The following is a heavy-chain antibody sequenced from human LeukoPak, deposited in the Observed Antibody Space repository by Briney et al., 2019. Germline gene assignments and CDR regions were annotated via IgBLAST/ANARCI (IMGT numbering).Heavy chain of an antibody. V-gene: IGHV3-11*04. CDR1: GFTFSDYY. Sequence: GGSLRLSCAASGFTFSDYYMSWIRQAPGKGLEWFSYISSSGSTIYYADSVKGRFTISRDNAKNSLYLQMNSLRAEDTAVYYCAGLYDSSGYGVDYWGQGTLVTVSS. CDR2: ISSSGSTI. D-gene: IGHD3-22*01. J-gene: IGHJ4*02. CDR3: AGLYDSSGYGVDY.